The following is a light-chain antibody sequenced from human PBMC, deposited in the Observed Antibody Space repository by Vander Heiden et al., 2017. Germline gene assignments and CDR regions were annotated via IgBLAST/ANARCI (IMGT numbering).Light chain of an antibody. CDR1: SSNIGAGYD. CDR3: QSYDSSLSGYYV. Sequence: QSVLTQPPSVSGAPGQRVTISCTGSSSNIGAGYDVFWYQQLPGTAPKLLISGNSNRPSGVPDRFSGSKSGTSASLAITGLQAEDEADYYCQSYDSSLSGYYVFGSGTKVTVL. J-gene: IGLJ1*01. V-gene: IGLV1-40*01. CDR2: GNS.